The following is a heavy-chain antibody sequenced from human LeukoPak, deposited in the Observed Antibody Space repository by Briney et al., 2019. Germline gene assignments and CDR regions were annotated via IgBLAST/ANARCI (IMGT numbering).Heavy chain of an antibody. V-gene: IGHV3-30-3*01. J-gene: IGHJ4*02. D-gene: IGHD4-17*01. Sequence: GVSLRLSCAASGFTFSSYAMHWVRQAPGKGLEGGALISYDGSNKYYADSVKDRFNISRDNSKNTLYLQMNRLRGADPAVYYCEREVTTVGSTRFASWGQGTLVTVSS. CDR2: ISYDGSNK. CDR3: EREVTTVGSTRFAS. CDR1: GFTFSSYA.